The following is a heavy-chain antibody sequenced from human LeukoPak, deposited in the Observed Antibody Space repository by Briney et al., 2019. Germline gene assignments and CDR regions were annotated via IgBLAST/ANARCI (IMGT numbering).Heavy chain of an antibody. CDR1: GYTFTSYG. V-gene: IGHV1-18*01. CDR2: ISAYNGNT. D-gene: IGHD3-10*01. Sequence: GASVKVSCKASGYTFTSYGISWVRQAPGQGLEWMGWISAYNGNTNYAQKLQGRVTMTTDTSTSTAYMELRSLRSDDTAVYYCARGITMVRGVIMLYYFDYWGQGTLVTVSS. CDR3: ARGITMVRGVIMLYYFDY. J-gene: IGHJ4*02.